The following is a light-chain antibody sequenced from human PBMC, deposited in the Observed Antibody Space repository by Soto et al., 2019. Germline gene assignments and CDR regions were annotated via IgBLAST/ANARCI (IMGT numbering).Light chain of an antibody. CDR3: PPYKTYFLNP. CDR1: QSISDY. CDR2: KAS. Sequence: DIPMTQSPSTLSASVGDTFTITCLSSQSISDYLAWYHQKPGKAPKLLVFKASGLESGVPSRFSGSGSGTEFTLTISSLQPDDFATHYCPPYKTYFLNPFGQGTRLAIK. J-gene: IGKJ5*01. V-gene: IGKV1-5*03.